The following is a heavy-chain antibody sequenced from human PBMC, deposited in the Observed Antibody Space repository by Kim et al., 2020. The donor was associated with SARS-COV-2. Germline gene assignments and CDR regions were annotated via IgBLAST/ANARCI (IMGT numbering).Heavy chain of an antibody. CDR2: IWYDGSNK. D-gene: IGHD3-9*01. V-gene: IGHV3-33*01. CDR1: GFTFSSYG. CDR3: ARMRDFDWLHYHDAFDS. Sequence: GGSLRLSCAASGFTFSSYGMHWVRQAPGKGLEWVAVIWYDGSNKYYADSVKGRFTISRDNSKNTLYLQMNSLRAEDTAVYYCARMRDFDWLHYHDAFDSWGQGTMVTVSS. J-gene: IGHJ3*02.